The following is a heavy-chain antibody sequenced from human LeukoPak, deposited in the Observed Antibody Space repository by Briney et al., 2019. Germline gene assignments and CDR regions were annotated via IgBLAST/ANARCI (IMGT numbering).Heavy chain of an antibody. V-gene: IGHV3-21*01. CDR3: ARFRYYDSSGYYYYFGY. J-gene: IGHJ4*02. Sequence: GGSLRLSCAASGFTFSSYSMNWVRQAPGKGLEWVSSISSSSSYIYYAGSVKGRFTISRDNAKNSLFLQMNSLRAEDTAVYYCARFRYYDSSGYYYYFGYWGQGTLVTVSS. D-gene: IGHD3-22*01. CDR1: GFTFSSYS. CDR2: ISSSSSYI.